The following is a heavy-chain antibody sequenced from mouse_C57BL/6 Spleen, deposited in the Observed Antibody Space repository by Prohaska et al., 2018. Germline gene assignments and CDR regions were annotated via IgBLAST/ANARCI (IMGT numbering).Heavy chain of an antibody. CDR3: ARGGYDADYAMDY. CDR2: ISDGGSYT. Sequence: EVQLVESGGGLVKPGGSLKLSCAASGFTFSSYAMSWVRQTPEKRLEWVATISDGGSYTYYPDNVKGRFTISRDNAKNNLYLQMSHLKSEDTAMYYCARGGYDADYAMDYWGQGTSVTVSS. D-gene: IGHD2-14*01. V-gene: IGHV5-4*01. CDR1: GFTFSSYA. J-gene: IGHJ4*01.